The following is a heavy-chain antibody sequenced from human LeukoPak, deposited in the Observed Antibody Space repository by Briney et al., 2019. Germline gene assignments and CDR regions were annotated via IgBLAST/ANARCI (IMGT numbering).Heavy chain of an antibody. V-gene: IGHV3-53*01. CDR1: GFTVSSNY. J-gene: IGHJ3*02. CDR2: IYSGGST. D-gene: IGHD2-21*02. CDR3: ASAGYCGGDCYLQDAFDI. Sequence: GGSLRLSCAASGFTVSSNYMSWVRQAPGKGLEWVSVIYSGGSTYYADSVKGRFTISRENSKNTLYLQMNSLRAEDTAVYYCASAGYCGGDCYLQDAFDIWGQGTMVTVSS.